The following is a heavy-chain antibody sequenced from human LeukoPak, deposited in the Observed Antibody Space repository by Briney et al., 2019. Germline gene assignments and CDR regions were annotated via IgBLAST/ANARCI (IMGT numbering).Heavy chain of an antibody. CDR3: ARVRLADERAWAY. D-gene: IGHD3-3*02. J-gene: IGHJ4*02. Sequence: AASVTVSCKASGYTFSDFYIHWVRQAPGQGLEYVGWITPKSGDTYSPQRFQGRVTMTRDASISTAYMELSGLRSDDTAVYFCARVRLADERAWAYWGQGTLVTVSS. CDR2: ITPKSGDT. CDR1: GYTFSDFY. V-gene: IGHV1-2*02.